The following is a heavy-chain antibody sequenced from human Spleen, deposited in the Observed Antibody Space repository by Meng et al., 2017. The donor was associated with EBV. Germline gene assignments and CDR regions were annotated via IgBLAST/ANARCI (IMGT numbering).Heavy chain of an antibody. CDR1: GFTFSRYW. CDR3: SRDLAGSDDS. CDR2: INEHGSII. V-gene: IGHV3-74*01. D-gene: IGHD1-14*01. Sequence: LLGSGGALVQPGGSLRLSCAASGFTFSRYWMHWVRQVPGEGLVWVSRINEHGSIINYADSVKGRFTISRDNARNTLYLQMNSLRAADTGLYFCSRDLAGSDDSWGQGTLVTVSS. J-gene: IGHJ5*01.